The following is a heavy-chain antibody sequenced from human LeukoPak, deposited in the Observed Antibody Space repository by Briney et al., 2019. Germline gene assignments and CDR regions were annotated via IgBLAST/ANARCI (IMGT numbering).Heavy chain of an antibody. D-gene: IGHD2-2*01. CDR1: GFTFSSYA. Sequence: GGSLRLSCAASGFTFSSYAMSWVRQAPGKGLESVSTISGNGGRTYYADSVEGRFTISRDNSKNTLYLQMTSPRPEDTALYYCARVPAARWLDPWGQGTLVTVSS. J-gene: IGHJ5*02. V-gene: IGHV3-23*01. CDR2: ISGNGGRT. CDR3: ARVPAARWLDP.